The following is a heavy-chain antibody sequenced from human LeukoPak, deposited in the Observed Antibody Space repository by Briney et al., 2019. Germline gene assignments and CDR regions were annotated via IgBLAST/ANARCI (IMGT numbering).Heavy chain of an antibody. V-gene: IGHV1-2*02. CDR3: AQSSGWDSLKY. CDR2: ISPNSGGT. CDR1: VHTLTGYY. J-gene: IGHJ4*02. D-gene: IGHD6-19*01. Sequence: EASVKVSYKASVHTLTGYYMHWVRQAPAQGLEWMGWISPNSGGTNHAQKFQGRVSMTRDTSISTAYMELSRLRSDDTAVYYCAQSSGWDSLKYWGQGTLVTVSS.